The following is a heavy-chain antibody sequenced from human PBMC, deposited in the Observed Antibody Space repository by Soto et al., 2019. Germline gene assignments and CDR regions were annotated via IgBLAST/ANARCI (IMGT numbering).Heavy chain of an antibody. Sequence: EVQLLESGGGLIQPGGSLRLSCAASGFTFSRNAMSWVRQAPGKGLEWVSVMSGSGGSTYYADSVTGRFTISRDNSKNTLYLQMNSLRAEDTAVYYCAKGYREYSSSWFDYWGQGTLVIVSS. D-gene: IGHD6-13*01. V-gene: IGHV3-23*01. CDR3: AKGYREYSSSWFDY. CDR2: MSGSGGST. CDR1: GFTFSRNA. J-gene: IGHJ4*02.